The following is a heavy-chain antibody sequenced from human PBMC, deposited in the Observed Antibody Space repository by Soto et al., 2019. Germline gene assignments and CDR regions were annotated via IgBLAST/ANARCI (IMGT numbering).Heavy chain of an antibody. Sequence: EVQLLESGGGLVQPGGSLRLSCAASGFTFSSYAMSWVRQAPGKVLEWVSAISGSGGSTYYADSVKGRFTISRDNSKNTLYLQMNSLRAEDTAVYYCAKGYSSGWYNDYWGQGTLVTVSS. J-gene: IGHJ4*02. CDR3: AKGYSSGWYNDY. D-gene: IGHD6-19*01. V-gene: IGHV3-23*01. CDR1: GFTFSSYA. CDR2: ISGSGGST.